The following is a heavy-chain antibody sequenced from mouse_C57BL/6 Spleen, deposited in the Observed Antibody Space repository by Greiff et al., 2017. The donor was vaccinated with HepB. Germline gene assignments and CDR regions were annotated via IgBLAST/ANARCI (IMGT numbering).Heavy chain of an antibody. Sequence: VQLQQSGTELVKPGASVKLSCKASGYTFTSYWMHWVKQRPGQGLEWIGNINPSNGGTNYNEKFKSKATLTVDKSSSTAYMPLSSLTSEDSAVYYCARSHCVGSSFYYAMDYWGQGTSVTGSS. CDR2: INPSNGGT. D-gene: IGHD1-1*01. J-gene: IGHJ4*01. CDR3: ARSHCVGSSFYYAMDY. V-gene: IGHV1-53*01. CDR1: GYTFTSYW.